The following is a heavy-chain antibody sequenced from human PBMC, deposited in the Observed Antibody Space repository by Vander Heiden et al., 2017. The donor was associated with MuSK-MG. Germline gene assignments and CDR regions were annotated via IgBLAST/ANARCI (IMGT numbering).Heavy chain of an antibody. Sequence: VQPGGSLRLSCAASGFTFSSYAMSWVRQAPGKGLEWVSAISGSGGSTYYADSVKGRFTISRDNSKNTLYLQMNSLSAEDTAVYYCAKDPFPLYGDDWKYYFDYWGQGTLVTVSS. D-gene: IGHD4-17*01. V-gene: IGHV3-23*01. CDR2: ISGSGGST. J-gene: IGHJ4*02. CDR3: AKDPFPLYGDDWKYYFDY. CDR1: GFTFSSYA.